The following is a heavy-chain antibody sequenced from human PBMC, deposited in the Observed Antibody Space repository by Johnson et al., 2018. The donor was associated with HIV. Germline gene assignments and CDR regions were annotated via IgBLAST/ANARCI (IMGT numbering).Heavy chain of an antibody. CDR2: ISYDGSNK. V-gene: IGHV3-30*04. D-gene: IGHD6-13*01. J-gene: IGHJ3*01. CDR1: GFTFSSYA. CDR3: ARGRGSSWFVAQDAFDV. Sequence: VQLVESGGGVVQPGRSLRLSCAASGFTFSSYAMHCVRQAPGKGLEWVAVISYDGSNKYYADSVKGRFTISRDNSKNTLYLQMNSLRAEDTAVYYCARGRGSSWFVAQDAFDVWGQGTMVTVSS.